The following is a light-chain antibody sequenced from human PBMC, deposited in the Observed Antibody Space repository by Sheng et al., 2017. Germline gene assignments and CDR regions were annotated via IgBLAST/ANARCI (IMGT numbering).Light chain of an antibody. CDR3: AAWNDGLNGFYV. CDR2: SNN. CDR1: SSNIGTNT. J-gene: IGLJ1*01. Sequence: QSVLTQPPSASGTPGQRVTISCSGGSSNIGTNTVIWYQQLPGSAPKLLIYSNNQRPSGVPDRFSGSKSGTSASLAISGLQSEDEADYYCAAWNDGLNGFYVFGTGTKVSVL. V-gene: IGLV1-44*01.